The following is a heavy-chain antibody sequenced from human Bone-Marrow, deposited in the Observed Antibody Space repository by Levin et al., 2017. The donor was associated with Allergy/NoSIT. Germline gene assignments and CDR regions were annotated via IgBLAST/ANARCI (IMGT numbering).Heavy chain of an antibody. J-gene: IGHJ5*02. D-gene: IGHD6-13*01. CDR1: GYTFTGYY. V-gene: IGHV1-2*02. CDR3: ARVGLIAAAGISRGGDQDWFDP. CDR2: INPNSGGT. Sequence: ASVKVSCKASGYTFTGYYMHWVRQAPGQGLEWMGWINPNSGGTNYAQKFQGRVTMTRDTSISTAYMELSRLRSDDTAVYYCARVGLIAAAGISRGGDQDWFDPWGQGTLVTVSS.